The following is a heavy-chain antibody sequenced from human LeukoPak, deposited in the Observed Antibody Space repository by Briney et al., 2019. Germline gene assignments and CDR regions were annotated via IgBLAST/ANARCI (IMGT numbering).Heavy chain of an antibody. D-gene: IGHD5-18*01. CDR3: ARDRGYSYGSRGGFDY. Sequence: PGGSLRLSCAASGFTFSSYSMNWVRQAPGKGLEWVSSISSSSSYIYYADSVKGRFTISRDNAKNSLYLQMNSLRAEDAAVHYCARDRGYSYGSRGGFDYWGQGTLVTVSS. CDR2: ISSSSSYI. J-gene: IGHJ4*02. CDR1: GFTFSSYS. V-gene: IGHV3-21*01.